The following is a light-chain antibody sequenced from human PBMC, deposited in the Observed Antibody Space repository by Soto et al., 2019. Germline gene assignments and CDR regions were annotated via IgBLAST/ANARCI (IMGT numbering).Light chain of an antibody. CDR2: AAS. Sequence: DIQMTQSPSSLSASVGDRVTITCRASQSISGYLSWYYQRPGKAPKLLISAASTLQSGVPSRFSGSGSGTDFTLTISGLEPEDSAVYYCRQRCTDPYTFGQGTKLEVK. CDR1: QSISGY. J-gene: IGKJ2*01. CDR3: RQRCTDPYT. V-gene: IGKV1-39*01.